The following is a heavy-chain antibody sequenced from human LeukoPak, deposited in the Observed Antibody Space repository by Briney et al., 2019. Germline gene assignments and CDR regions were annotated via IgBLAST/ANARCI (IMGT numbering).Heavy chain of an antibody. D-gene: IGHD3-22*01. CDR3: ARVPSPGSGYYYGLGFQH. V-gene: IGHV4-34*01. J-gene: IGHJ1*01. Sequence: SETQSLTCAVYGGSFSGYYWSWIRQPPGKGLEWIGEINHSGSTNYNPSLKSRVTISVDTSKNQSSLKLSSVTAADTAVYYCARVPSPGSGYYYGLGFQHWGQGTLVTVSS. CDR2: INHSGST. CDR1: GGSFSGYY.